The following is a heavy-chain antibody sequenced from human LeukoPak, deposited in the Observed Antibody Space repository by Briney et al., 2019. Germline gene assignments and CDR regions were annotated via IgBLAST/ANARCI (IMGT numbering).Heavy chain of an antibody. D-gene: IGHD6-6*01. J-gene: IGHJ6*02. CDR3: ARVPIAARPGYYYYGMDV. Sequence: SVKVSCKASGYTFTDYYMHWERQAPGQGLEWMGGIIPIFGTANYAQKFQGRVTITADESTSTAYMELSSLRSEDTAVYYCARVPIAARPGYYYYGMDVWGQGTTVTVSS. CDR2: IIPIFGTA. CDR1: GYTFTDYY. V-gene: IGHV1-69*13.